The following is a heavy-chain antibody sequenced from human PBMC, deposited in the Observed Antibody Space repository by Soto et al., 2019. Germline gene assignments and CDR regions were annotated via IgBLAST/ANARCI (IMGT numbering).Heavy chain of an antibody. V-gene: IGHV3-21*02. J-gene: IGHJ5*01. D-gene: IGHD4-17*01. CDR1: GFTFSAYT. CDR2: LDPSSTYI. CDR3: VRGSYADYDS. Sequence: EVQLVESGGGLVKPGGSLRLSCAASGFTFSAYTMNWVRQAPGKGLEWVSSLDPSSTYIYYADSVKGRFPLSRDNGKNSLFVRRNSLRADETALYCCVRGSYADYDSWGQRTVVTVPS.